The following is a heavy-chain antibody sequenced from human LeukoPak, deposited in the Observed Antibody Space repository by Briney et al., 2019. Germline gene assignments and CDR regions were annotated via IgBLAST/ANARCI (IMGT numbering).Heavy chain of an antibody. D-gene: IGHD6-13*01. CDR3: ARSWVAAAACFDY. Sequence: ASVKVSCKASGYTFTSYDINWVRQATGQGLEWMGRMNPNSGNTGYAQKFQGRVTMTRNTSISTACMELSSLRSEDTAVYYCARSWVAAAACFDYWGQGTLVTVSS. V-gene: IGHV1-8*01. J-gene: IGHJ4*02. CDR1: GYTFTSYD. CDR2: MNPNSGNT.